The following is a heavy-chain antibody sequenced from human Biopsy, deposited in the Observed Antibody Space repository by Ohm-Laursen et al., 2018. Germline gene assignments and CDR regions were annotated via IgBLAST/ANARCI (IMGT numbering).Heavy chain of an antibody. V-gene: IGHV4-61*01. CDR3: ARDYQPKIMTIHYYYYGMDV. D-gene: IGHD2-2*01. CDR2: VYYSGTT. J-gene: IGHJ6*02. CDR1: GGSISSGFYY. Sequence: SDNLSLTCTVSGGSISSGFYYWSWIRQPPGKGLEWIGHVYYSGTTNYNPSLNSRVTISVDTSKKQFSLRLISVAAADTAVYYCARDYQPKIMTIHYYYYGMDVWGLGTTVTVSS.